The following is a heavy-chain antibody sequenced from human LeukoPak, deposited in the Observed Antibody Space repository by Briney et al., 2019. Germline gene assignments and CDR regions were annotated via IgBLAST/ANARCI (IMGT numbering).Heavy chain of an antibody. CDR1: GGAISRSHYY. J-gene: IGHJ4*02. CDR2: IYYSGST. V-gene: IGHV4-39*07. Sequence: SETLSLTRTVSGGAISRSHYYWGWMRQPPGKGLEWTGSIYYSGSTYYDPSLKSRVTISVDTSKNQFSLKLSSVTAADTAVYYCAILPATDTYYYDRSGYYRPGVHWGQGTLVTVSS. D-gene: IGHD3-22*01. CDR3: AILPATDTYYYDRSGYYRPGVH.